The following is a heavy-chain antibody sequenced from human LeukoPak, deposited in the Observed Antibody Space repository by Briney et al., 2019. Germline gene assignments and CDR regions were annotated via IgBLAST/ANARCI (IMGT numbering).Heavy chain of an antibody. J-gene: IGHJ6*02. CDR1: GYTFTSYA. CDR3: ARAPGSSWYYYYGMDV. CDR2: INTNTGNP. V-gene: IGHV7-4-1*02. D-gene: IGHD6-13*01. Sequence: VASVKVSCKASGYTFTSYAMNWVRQAPGQGLEWMGWINTNTGNPTYAQGFTGRFVFSLDTSVSTAYLQISSLKAEDTAVYYCARAPGSSWYYYYGMDVWGQGTTVTVSS.